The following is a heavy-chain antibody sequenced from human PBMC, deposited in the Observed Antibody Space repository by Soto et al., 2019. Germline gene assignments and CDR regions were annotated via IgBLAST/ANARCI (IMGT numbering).Heavy chain of an antibody. CDR1: GFTFSSYV. J-gene: IGHJ4*02. V-gene: IGHV3-23*01. Sequence: EVQLLESGGGLVQPGGSLRLSCAASGFTFSSYVASWVRQAPGKGLEWVSTVSGSGGSTYYADSVKGRFTISRDNSKNTLYLQMNSLRVEDTAVYYCAKARSDFWSGFDYWGQGTLVTVSS. CDR2: VSGSGGST. CDR3: AKARSDFWSGFDY. D-gene: IGHD3-3*01.